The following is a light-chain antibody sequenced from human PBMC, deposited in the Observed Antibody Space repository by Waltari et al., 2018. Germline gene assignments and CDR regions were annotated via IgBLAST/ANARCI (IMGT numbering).Light chain of an antibody. J-gene: IGKJ3*01. CDR3: QQYGNAGS. Sequence: EIVLTQSPGTLSLSPGETATLSCRASQTVTRSYLTWYQHKPGQAPRLLIYAASSRASGVPDRFSGSGSGTEFTLTISRLGPEDFAVYYCQQYGNAGSFGPGTTVDI. CDR1: QTVTRSY. V-gene: IGKV3-20*01. CDR2: AAS.